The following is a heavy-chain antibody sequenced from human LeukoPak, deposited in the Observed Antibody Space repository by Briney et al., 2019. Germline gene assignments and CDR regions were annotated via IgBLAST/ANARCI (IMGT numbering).Heavy chain of an antibody. Sequence: PSETLSLPCTVFGASISSSSYDWGWIRQPPGRGLEWIGSIYYSGSTYYNPSLKSRVTISVDTSKNQCSLKLSSVTAADTAVYYWARQASRGMDVWGQGTTVTVSS. CDR3: ARQASRGMDV. V-gene: IGHV4-39*01. J-gene: IGHJ6*02. CDR2: IYYSGST. CDR1: GASISSSSYD.